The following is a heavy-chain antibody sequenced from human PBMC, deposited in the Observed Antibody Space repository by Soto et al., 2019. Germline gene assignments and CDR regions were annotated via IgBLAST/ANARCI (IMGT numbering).Heavy chain of an antibody. CDR3: ARTDYYDSSGSFDP. CDR2: IYYSGST. J-gene: IGHJ5*02. Sequence: SETLSLTCAVSGYSISSGYYWGWIRQPPGKGLEWIGYIYYSGSTNYNPSLKSRVTISVDTSKNQFSLKLSSVTAADTAVYYCARTDYYDSSGSFDPWGQGTLVTVSS. CDR1: GYSISSGYY. D-gene: IGHD3-22*01. V-gene: IGHV4-38-2*01.